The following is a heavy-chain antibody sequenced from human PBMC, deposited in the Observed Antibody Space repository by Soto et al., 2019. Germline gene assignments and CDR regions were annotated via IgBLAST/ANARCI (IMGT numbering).Heavy chain of an antibody. CDR2: IGGSGTGGRT. D-gene: IGHD5-12*01. V-gene: IGHV3-23*01. J-gene: IGHJ6*02. Sequence: EVHLLESGGDLVQPGGSLRLSCTASGLTFSTYAMSWVRQAPGKGLEWVSAIGGSGTGGRTYYADSVKGRFTISRGNTKNTVYLQMNSLRADDTAVYYCAKSPWCLDGYKSDYYGMDVWGQGTTVTVSS. CDR1: GLTFSTYA. CDR3: AKSPWCLDGYKSDYYGMDV.